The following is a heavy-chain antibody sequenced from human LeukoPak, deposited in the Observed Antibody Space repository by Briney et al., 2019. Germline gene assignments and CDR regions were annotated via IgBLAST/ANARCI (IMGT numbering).Heavy chain of an antibody. V-gene: IGHV3-23*01. D-gene: IGHD6-19*01. CDR2: ISGSGGST. J-gene: IGHJ4*02. Sequence: PGGSLRLSCAASGFTFSSYAMSWVRQAPGKGLEWVSAISGSGGSTYYADSLKGRFTISRDNSKNTLYLQMNSLRAEDTAIYYCAKMFYVLVAGNFFDYWGQGTLVTVSS. CDR1: GFTFSSYA. CDR3: AKMFYVLVAGNFFDY.